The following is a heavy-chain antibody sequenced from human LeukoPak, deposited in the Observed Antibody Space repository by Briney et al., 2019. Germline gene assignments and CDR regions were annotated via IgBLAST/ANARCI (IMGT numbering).Heavy chain of an antibody. J-gene: IGHJ4*02. V-gene: IGHV3-23*01. D-gene: IGHD6-19*01. CDR1: GFTFSSYA. CDR2: VSGRGDST. Sequence: GGSLRLSCAASGFTFSSYAISWVRQAPGKGLEWVSAVSGRGDSTYYADSVKGRFPISRDNSNNTLYLQMNSLRAEDTAVYYCAKGGVAGTGYFDYWGQGTLVTVSS. CDR3: AKGGVAGTGYFDY.